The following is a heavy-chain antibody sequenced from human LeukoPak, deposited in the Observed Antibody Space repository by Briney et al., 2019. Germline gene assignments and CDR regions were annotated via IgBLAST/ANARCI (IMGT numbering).Heavy chain of an antibody. D-gene: IGHD3-22*01. J-gene: IGHJ4*02. Sequence: GGSLRLSCAASGFTVSSNYMSWVRQAPGKGLEWVSVIYSGGSTYYADSVKGRFTISRDNFKNTLYLQMNSLRAEDTAVYYCAKEAYYDGTGYFDFWGQGTLVTVSS. CDR3: AKEAYYDGTGYFDF. CDR2: IYSGGST. CDR1: GFTVSSNY. V-gene: IGHV3-53*01.